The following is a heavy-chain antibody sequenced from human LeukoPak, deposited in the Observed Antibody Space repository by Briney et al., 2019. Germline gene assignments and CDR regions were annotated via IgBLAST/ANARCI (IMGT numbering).Heavy chain of an antibody. J-gene: IGHJ6*02. CDR2: IFYSGIT. Sequence: SETLSLTCTVSGGSISSYYWNWIRQPPGKGLEWIGYIFYSGITNYNPSLKSRVTISVDTSKNQFSLNLSSVTAADTAVYYCTRLPRCNTTSCPGMDVWGQGTTVTVSS. CDR3: TRLPRCNTTSCPGMDV. CDR1: GGSISSYY. V-gene: IGHV4-59*01. D-gene: IGHD2-2*01.